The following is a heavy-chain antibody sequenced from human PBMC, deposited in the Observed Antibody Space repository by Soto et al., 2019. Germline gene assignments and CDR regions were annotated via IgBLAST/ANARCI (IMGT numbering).Heavy chain of an antibody. CDR1: GGSISSYY. CDR3: ARHTSIAARPSDY. D-gene: IGHD6-6*01. V-gene: IGHV4-59*08. CDR2: IYYSGST. Sequence: QVQLQESGPGLVKPSETLSLTCTVSGGSISSYYWSWIRQPPGKGLEWIGYIYYSGSTNYNPSLKTRVTIAVDTSKTQFSLKLSSVTAADTAIYYCARHTSIAARPSDYWGQGTLVTVSS. J-gene: IGHJ4*02.